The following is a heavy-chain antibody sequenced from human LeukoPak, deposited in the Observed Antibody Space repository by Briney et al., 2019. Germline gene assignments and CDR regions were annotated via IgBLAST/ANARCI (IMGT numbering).Heavy chain of an antibody. D-gene: IGHD6-19*01. CDR1: GFTFSHYA. V-gene: IGHV3-30*03. Sequence: PGRSLRLSCAASGFTFSHYAMHWVRQAPGKGLDWVAVISYDGTNKYYADSVKGRFTISRDNSKNTLYLQMNSLRAEDTAVYYCASLTAVAGPLGYWGQGTLVTVSS. CDR3: ASLTAVAGPLGY. CDR2: ISYDGTNK. J-gene: IGHJ4*02.